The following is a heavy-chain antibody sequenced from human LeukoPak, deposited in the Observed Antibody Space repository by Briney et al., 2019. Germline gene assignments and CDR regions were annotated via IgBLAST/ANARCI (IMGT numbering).Heavy chain of an antibody. J-gene: IGHJ4*02. CDR3: AREYCGGDCFSFDY. CDR1: GFTFSTYW. CDR2: IKQDGSDK. V-gene: IGHV3-7*04. Sequence: GGSLRLSCAASGFTFSTYWMSWVRQAPGKGLEWVANIKQDGSDKYYVDFVKGRFTISRDNAKNSLYPQMNSLRAEDTAVDYCAREYCGGDCFSFDYWGQGTLVTVSS. D-gene: IGHD2-21*02.